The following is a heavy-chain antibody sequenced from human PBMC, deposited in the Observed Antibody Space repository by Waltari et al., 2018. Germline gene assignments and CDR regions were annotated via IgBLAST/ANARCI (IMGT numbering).Heavy chain of an antibody. CDR3: ARHDSSGAVILY. Sequence: QVQLQQWGAGLLKPSETLSLTCAVYGGSFSGYYWSWTRQPPGKGLEWIGEINHSGSTNYNPSLKSRVTISVDTSKNQFSLKLSSVTAADTAVYYCARHDSSGAVILYWGQGTLVTVSS. V-gene: IGHV4-34*01. CDR1: GGSFSGYY. D-gene: IGHD6-19*01. J-gene: IGHJ4*02. CDR2: INHSGST.